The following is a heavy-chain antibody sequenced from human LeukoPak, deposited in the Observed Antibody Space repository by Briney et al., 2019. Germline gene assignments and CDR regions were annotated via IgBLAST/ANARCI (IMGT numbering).Heavy chain of an antibody. D-gene: IGHD3-10*01. CDR2: IRSKANSYAT. J-gene: IGHJ6*03. CDR3: TRLGGSGSPLIYYYYYMDV. Sequence: GGSLRLSCAASGFTFSSYAMSWVRQASGKGLEWVGRIRSKANSYATAYAASVKGRFTISRDDSKNTAYLQMNSLKTEDTAVYYCTRLGGSGSPLIYYYYYMDVWGKGTTVTISS. V-gene: IGHV3-73*01. CDR1: GFTFSSYA.